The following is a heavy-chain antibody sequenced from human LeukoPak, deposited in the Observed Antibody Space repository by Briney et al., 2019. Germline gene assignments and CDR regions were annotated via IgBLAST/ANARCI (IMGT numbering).Heavy chain of an antibody. D-gene: IGHD3-10*01. V-gene: IGHV1-69*05. CDR3: ARGTDYYGSGSYTFDY. Sequence: GSSVKVSCKASGGTFSSYAISWVRQAPGQGLEWMGRIIPIFGTANYAQKFQGRVTITTDESTSTAYMELSSLRSEDTAVYYCARGTDYYGSGSYTFDYWGQGTVVTVSS. J-gene: IGHJ4*02. CDR2: IIPIFGTA. CDR1: GGTFSSYA.